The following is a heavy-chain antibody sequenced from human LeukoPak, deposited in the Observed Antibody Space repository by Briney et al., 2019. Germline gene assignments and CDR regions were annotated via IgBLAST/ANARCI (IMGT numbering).Heavy chain of an antibody. V-gene: IGHV3-48*03. CDR1: GFTFSNYE. CDR2: ITSGGSTI. CDR3: ARSDDVRYYYYAMHV. Sequence: PGGSLRLSCAASGFTFSNYEMNWVRQAPGKALEWVSYITSGGSTIFYADSVKGRFTISRDNSKNTLYLQMNSLRVEDTAVYYCARSDDVRYYYYAMHVWGQGTTVTVSS. J-gene: IGHJ6*02. D-gene: IGHD3-10*02.